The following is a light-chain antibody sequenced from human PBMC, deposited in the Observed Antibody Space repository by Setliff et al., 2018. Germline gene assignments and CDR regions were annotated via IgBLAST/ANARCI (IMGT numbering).Light chain of an antibody. J-gene: IGLJ1*01. CDR3: SSYTSSSIFYV. CDR2: DVS. CDR1: SSDVGGYNS. Sequence: QSALTQPASVSGSPGQSITISCTGTSSDVGGYNSVSWYQQHPGKAPKLMIYDVSNRPSGVSNRFSGSKSGNMASLTISGLQAEDEADYYCSSYTSSSIFYVFGTGTKVTVL. V-gene: IGLV2-14*03.